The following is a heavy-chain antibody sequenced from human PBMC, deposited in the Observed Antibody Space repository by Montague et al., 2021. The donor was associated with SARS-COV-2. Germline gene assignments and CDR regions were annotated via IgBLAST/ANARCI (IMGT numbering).Heavy chain of an antibody. J-gene: IGHJ4*02. D-gene: IGHD6-19*01. CDR1: GFTFSSYG. CDR3: ARDNAVAGSDPPTDY. V-gene: IGHV3-33*01. CDR2: IWYDGSNK. Sequence: SLRLSCAASGFTFSSYGMHWVRQAPGKGLEWVAVIWYDGSNKYYADSVKGRFTISRDNSKNTLYLQMNGLRAEDTAVYYCARDNAVAGSDPPTDYWGQGTLVTVSS.